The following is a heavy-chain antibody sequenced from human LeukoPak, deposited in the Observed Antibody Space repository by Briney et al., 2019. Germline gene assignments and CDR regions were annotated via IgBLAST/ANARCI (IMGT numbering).Heavy chain of an antibody. V-gene: IGHV3-53*01. J-gene: IGHJ3*02. Sequence: GGSLRFSCAASGFTVSSNYMSWVRQAPGKGLEWVSLIYSGGSTYYADSVKGRFTISRDNSKNTLYLQMNSLRAEDTAVYYCARGDGYNFGALDIWGQGTMVTVSS. CDR3: ARGDGYNFGALDI. CDR1: GFTVSSNY. CDR2: IYSGGST. D-gene: IGHD5-24*01.